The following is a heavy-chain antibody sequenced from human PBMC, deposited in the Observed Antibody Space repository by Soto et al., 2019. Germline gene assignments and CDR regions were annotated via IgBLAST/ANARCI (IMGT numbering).Heavy chain of an antibody. CDR2: IIPIPAIT. Sequence: SVKVSCKASGGAFSSFTINWVRQAPGQGLEWVGRIIPIPAITNYAQKFQGRVTITADTSTSTAYMELNSLRSEDTAVYYCARGGYCSGATCFQPGYVWGQGTLVTVSS. D-gene: IGHD2-15*01. CDR1: GGAFSSFT. CDR3: ARGGYCSGATCFQPGYV. V-gene: IGHV1-69*02. J-gene: IGHJ4*02.